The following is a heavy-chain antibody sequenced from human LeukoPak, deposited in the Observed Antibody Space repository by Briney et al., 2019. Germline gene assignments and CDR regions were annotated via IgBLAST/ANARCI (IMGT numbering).Heavy chain of an antibody. D-gene: IGHD3-10*01. Sequence: GESLKISCKGSGYSFSSYWINWVRQMPGKGPEWMGRIDPSDSYTNYNPSFRGHVTISADKSISTAYLQWSSLMASDTAMYYCARHTISDYWGQGTQVTVSS. J-gene: IGHJ4*02. CDR2: IDPSDSYT. CDR1: GYSFSSYW. CDR3: ARHTISDY. V-gene: IGHV5-10-1*01.